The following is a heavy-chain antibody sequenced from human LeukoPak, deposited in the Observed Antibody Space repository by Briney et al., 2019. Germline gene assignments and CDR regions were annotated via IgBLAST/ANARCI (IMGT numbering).Heavy chain of an antibody. Sequence: PSETLSLTCAVYGGSFSGYYWRWIRQPPGKGLEWIREINHSGSTNYNPSVKSRVTISVDTSKNQFSLKLSSVTAADAAVYYCARVILWYSSSSGGFDPWGQGTLVTVSS. CDR1: GGSFSGYY. CDR2: INHSGST. CDR3: ARVILWYSSSSGGFDP. D-gene: IGHD6-6*01. V-gene: IGHV4-34*01. J-gene: IGHJ5*02.